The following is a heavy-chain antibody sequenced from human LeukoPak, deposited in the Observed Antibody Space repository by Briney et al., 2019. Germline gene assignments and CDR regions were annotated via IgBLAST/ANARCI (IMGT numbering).Heavy chain of an antibody. J-gene: IGHJ4*02. CDR1: GYTFTGYY. Sequence: ASVKVSCKASGYTFTGYYMHWVRQAPGQGLERMGWINPNSGGTNYAQKFQGRVTMTRDTSISTAYMELSRLRSDGTAVYYCARTFMITFGGVIDPFDYWGQGTLVTVSS. D-gene: IGHD3-16*02. V-gene: IGHV1-2*02. CDR3: ARTFMITFGGVIDPFDY. CDR2: INPNSGGT.